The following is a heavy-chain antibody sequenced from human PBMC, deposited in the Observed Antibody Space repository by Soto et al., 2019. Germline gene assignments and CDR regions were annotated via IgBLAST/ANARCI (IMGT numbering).Heavy chain of an antibody. CDR1: PYNFIKYW. J-gene: IGHJ4*01. CDR2: IDSRDPYT. CDR3: ARSPRSEYNYSSEHIDF. D-gene: IGHD3-10*01. Sequence: GASLTISCKPSPYNFIKYWIHWVLQMPGTGLEWLGRIDSRDPYTNYSPSFEGQVTISTDESTSTAYLQWHSLKASDTAIYFCARSPRSEYNYSSEHIDFWGQGTQVAVSS. V-gene: IGHV5-10-1*01.